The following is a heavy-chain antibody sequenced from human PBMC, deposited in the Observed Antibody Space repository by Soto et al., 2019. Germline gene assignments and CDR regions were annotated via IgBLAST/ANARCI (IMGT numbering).Heavy chain of an antibody. CDR3: ARAFWSGYYIYFDY. Sequence: QVQLQESGPGLVKPSGTLSLTCAVSGGSISSNNWWSWVRQPPGKGLEWIGEIYHSGRTNYNPSLKSRVTISVDKSKNQFSLKLSSVTAADTAVYYCARAFWSGYYIYFDYWGQGTLVTVSS. V-gene: IGHV4-4*02. CDR2: IYHSGRT. D-gene: IGHD3-3*01. CDR1: GGSISSNNW. J-gene: IGHJ4*02.